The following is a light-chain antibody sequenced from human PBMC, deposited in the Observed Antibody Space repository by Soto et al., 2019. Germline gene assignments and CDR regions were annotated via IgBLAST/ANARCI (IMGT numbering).Light chain of an antibody. CDR3: QQYNNWPPYT. Sequence: EVVMTQSPVTLSVSPGERATLSCRASQGVSTNLAWYQQKAGPAPRLLIYEASTRATRIPARFSGSGSGTEFTLTISSLQSEDSAVYYCQQYNNWPPYTFGQGTKLEI. J-gene: IGKJ2*01. CDR1: QGVSTN. V-gene: IGKV3-15*01. CDR2: EAS.